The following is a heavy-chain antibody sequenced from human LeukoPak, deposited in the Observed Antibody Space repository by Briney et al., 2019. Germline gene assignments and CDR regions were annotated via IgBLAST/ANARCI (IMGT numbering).Heavy chain of an antibody. Sequence: GGSLRLSCAASGFTFDDYAMHWVRQAPVKGLEWVSGISWNSGSIGYADSVKGRFTISRDNAKNSLYLQMNSLRAEDTALYYCAKDMGVDIVATINWGQGTLVTVSS. D-gene: IGHD5-12*01. V-gene: IGHV3-9*01. CDR2: ISWNSGSI. J-gene: IGHJ4*02. CDR3: AKDMGVDIVATIN. CDR1: GFTFDDYA.